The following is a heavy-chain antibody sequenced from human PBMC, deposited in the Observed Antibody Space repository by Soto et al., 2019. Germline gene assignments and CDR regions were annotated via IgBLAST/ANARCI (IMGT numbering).Heavy chain of an antibody. CDR2: INPNSGGT. CDR3: ARGLSAYCSSTSCYEANYYYYYMDV. J-gene: IGHJ6*03. V-gene: IGHV1-2*04. CDR1: GYTFTGYY. Sequence: ASVKVSCKASGYTFTGYYMHWVRQAPGQGLEWMGWINPNSGGTNYAQKIQGWVTMTRDTSISTAYMELSRLRSDDTAVYYCARGLSAYCSSTSCYEANYYYYYMDVWGKGTTVTVSS. D-gene: IGHD2-2*01.